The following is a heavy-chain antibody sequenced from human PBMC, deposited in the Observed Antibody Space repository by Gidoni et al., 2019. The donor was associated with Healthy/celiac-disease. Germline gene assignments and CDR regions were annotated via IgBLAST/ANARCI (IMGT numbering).Heavy chain of an antibody. CDR1: GIPLSSSS. V-gene: IGHV3-21*01. D-gene: IGHD3-16*01. CDR3: SRGIDDYVWGSFAY. CDR2: IISSSSYI. J-gene: IGHJ4*02. Sequence: EVALVESGGGLVKPGGCMTRSCAASGIPLSSSSINWVRQAPGKGLECVSSIISSSSYIYYADSVKRRFTTTRDNAKNALYLQMNSLRAQDTASYSCSRGIDDYVWGSFAYWGQGTLVTVSS.